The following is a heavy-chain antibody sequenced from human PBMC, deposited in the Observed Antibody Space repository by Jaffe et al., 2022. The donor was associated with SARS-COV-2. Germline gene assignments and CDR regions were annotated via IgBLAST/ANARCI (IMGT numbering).Heavy chain of an antibody. CDR2: VSGSGGST. J-gene: IGHJ5*02. CDR3: AKDDSNGDYGPNWFDP. D-gene: IGHD4-17*01. V-gene: IGHV3-23*01. Sequence: EVQLLESGGGLVQPGGSLRLSCAASGFTFSSYGMSWVRQAPGKGLEWVSGVSGSGGSTYSADSVKGRFTISRDNSKNTLFLQMNSLRAEDTAVYYCAKDDSNGDYGPNWFDPWGQGTLVTVSS. CDR1: GFTFSSYG.